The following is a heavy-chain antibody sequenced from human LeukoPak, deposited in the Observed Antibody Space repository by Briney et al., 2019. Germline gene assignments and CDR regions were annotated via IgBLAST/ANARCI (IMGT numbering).Heavy chain of an antibody. CDR1: GFTFSDYY. CDR2: ISSSGSTI. D-gene: IGHD4-17*01. Sequence: GGSLRLSCAASGFTFSDYYMSWIRQAPGKGLEWVSYISSSGSTIYYADSVKGRFTISRDNAKNSLYLQMNSLRAEDTAVYYCARHGLPLVFPYGDESYYFDYWGQGTLVTVSS. CDR3: ARHGLPLVFPYGDESYYFDY. V-gene: IGHV3-11*01. J-gene: IGHJ4*02.